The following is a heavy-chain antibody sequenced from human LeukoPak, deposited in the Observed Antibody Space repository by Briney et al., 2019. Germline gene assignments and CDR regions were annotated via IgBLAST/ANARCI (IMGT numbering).Heavy chain of an antibody. Sequence: GGSLRLSCAASGFTFSSYAMHWVRQAPGKGLEWVAVISYDGSNKYYADSVKGRFTISRDNSKNTLYLQMNSLRAEDTAVYYCARDTDYGGKSRSYYFDYWGQGTLVTVSS. CDR2: ISYDGSNK. CDR3: ARDTDYGGKSRSYYFDY. V-gene: IGHV3-30*04. J-gene: IGHJ4*02. D-gene: IGHD4-23*01. CDR1: GFTFSSYA.